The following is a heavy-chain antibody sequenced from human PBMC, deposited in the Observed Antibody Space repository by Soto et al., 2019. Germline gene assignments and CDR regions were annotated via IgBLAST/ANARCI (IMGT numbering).Heavy chain of an antibody. J-gene: IGHJ6*02. Sequence: SETLSLTCTVSGGSISSYYWSWIRQPPGKGLEWIGYIFYGGSTNYNPSLKSRVTISVDTSKNQFSLKLSSVTAADTAVYYCAREGYSSGYYYYYGMDVWGQGTTVTVSS. D-gene: IGHD3-22*01. CDR1: GGSISSYY. V-gene: IGHV4-59*12. CDR3: AREGYSSGYYYYYGMDV. CDR2: IFYGGST.